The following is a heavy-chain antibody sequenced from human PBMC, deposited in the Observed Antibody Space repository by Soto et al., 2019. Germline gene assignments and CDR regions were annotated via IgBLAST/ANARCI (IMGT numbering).Heavy chain of an antibody. CDR3: ARDFRSSYCSSTSCNRTSDAFDI. CDR1: GYTFTSYY. D-gene: IGHD2-2*01. Sequence: GASVKVSCKASGYTFTSYYMHWVRQAPGQGLEWMGWINPNSGGTNYAQKFQGWVTMTRDTSISTAYMELSRLRSDDTAVYYCARDFRSSYCSSTSCNRTSDAFDIWGQGTMVTVSS. V-gene: IGHV1-2*04. J-gene: IGHJ3*02. CDR2: INPNSGGT.